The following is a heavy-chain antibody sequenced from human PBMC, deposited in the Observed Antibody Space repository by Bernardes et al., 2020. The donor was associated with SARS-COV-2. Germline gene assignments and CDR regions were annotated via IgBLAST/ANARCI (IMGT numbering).Heavy chain of an antibody. CDR3: ARVPGGYEPFHD. CDR1: GGPISSNNW. Sequence: SETLSLTCAVSGGPISSNNWWSWVRQPPGKGLEWIGEIYHSGGTNYNPSLKSRVTISVDKSKNQFSLKLSFVTAADTAVYYCARVPGGYEPFHDWGQGTLVTVSS. CDR2: IYHSGGT. J-gene: IGHJ4*02. D-gene: IGHD5-12*01. V-gene: IGHV4-4*02.